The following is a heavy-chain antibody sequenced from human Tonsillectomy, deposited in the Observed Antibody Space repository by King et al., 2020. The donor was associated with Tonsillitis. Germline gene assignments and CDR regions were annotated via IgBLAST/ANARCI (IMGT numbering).Heavy chain of an antibody. J-gene: IGHJ4*02. CDR3: AKDGLTRQRNSGNYFDY. D-gene: IGHD1-26*01. CDR1: GFTFSSYG. V-gene: IGHV3-30*02. Sequence: VQLVESGGGVVQPGGFLRLSCAASGFTFSSYGMLWVRQAPGKGLEWVSFIPYDGSNKYYADSVKGRFTISRDNSMNTLYLHMNSLRAEDTAVYYCAKDGLTRQRNSGNYFDYWGQGTLVTVSS. CDR2: IPYDGSNK.